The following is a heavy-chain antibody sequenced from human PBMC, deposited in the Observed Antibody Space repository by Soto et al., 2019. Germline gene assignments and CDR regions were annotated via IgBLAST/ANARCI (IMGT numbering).Heavy chain of an antibody. CDR1: VSTSRIYA. CDR2: ISGSGIGT. D-gene: IGHD2-15*01. CDR3: VKENSLLRFCPLDV. J-gene: IGHJ4*02. Sequence: PGGSLRLSFSASVSTSRIYAMTWAGHAPGKGREWVSCISGSGIGTYYSASLRGRFTISRYTSTKTRSLQMSSLRPADSGVYFFVKENSLLRFCPLDVWGPGTLGTGSS. V-gene: IGHV3-23*01.